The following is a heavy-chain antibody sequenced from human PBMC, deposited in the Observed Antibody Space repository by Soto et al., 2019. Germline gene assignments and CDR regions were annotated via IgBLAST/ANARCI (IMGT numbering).Heavy chain of an antibody. V-gene: IGHV3-23*01. J-gene: IGHJ4*02. CDR2: ISGSGGNT. CDR3: AKNYEEGAAFFAY. Sequence: VGSLRLSCAASGFTFSTYAMTWVRQAPGKGLEWVSAISGSGGNTYYADSVKGRFTISRDNSKNTLYLQMNSLRAEDTAVYYCAKNYEEGAAFFAYWGQGTLVTVSS. CDR1: GFTFSTYA. D-gene: IGHD3-3*01.